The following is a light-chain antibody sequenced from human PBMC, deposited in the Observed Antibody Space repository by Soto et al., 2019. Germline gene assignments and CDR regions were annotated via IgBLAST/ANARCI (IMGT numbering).Light chain of an antibody. V-gene: IGKV3-20*01. CDR3: QQYNKWPPT. CDR2: GAS. J-gene: IGKJ1*01. Sequence: EIVLTHSPGTLSLSPVERATLCCRASQSVSSSYLAWYQQKPGQAPRLLIYGASSRATGIPDRFSGSGSGTEFILTISSLQSEDFAVYHCQQYNKWPPTLGQGTKVDIK. CDR1: QSVSSSY.